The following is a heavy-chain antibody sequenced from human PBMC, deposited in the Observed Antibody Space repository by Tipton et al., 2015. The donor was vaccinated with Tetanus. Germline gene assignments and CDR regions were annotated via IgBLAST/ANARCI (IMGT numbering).Heavy chain of an antibody. CDR2: ISASGSII. CDR3: ACHRHSNWFDY. Sequence: SLRLSCAASGFTVSSNYMNWVRQAPGKGLEWVSYISASGSIIFYADSVRGRFTVSRDNAKDSLYLQMNSLRDEDAAVYFCACHRHSNWFDYWGQGTLVTVSS. D-gene: IGHD6-13*01. J-gene: IGHJ4*02. V-gene: IGHV3-48*02. CDR1: GFTVSSNY.